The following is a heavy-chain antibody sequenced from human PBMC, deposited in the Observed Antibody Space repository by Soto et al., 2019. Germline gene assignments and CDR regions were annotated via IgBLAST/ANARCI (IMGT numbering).Heavy chain of an antibody. Sequence: GGSLRLSCAASGFTFISYAMSWVRQAPGKGLEWVSAISGGGGSTYYADSVKGRFTISRDNSKNTLYLQMNSLRAEDTAVYYCAKTHDILTGYAFDAFDIWGQGTMVTVSS. CDR1: GFTFISYA. D-gene: IGHD3-9*01. J-gene: IGHJ3*02. V-gene: IGHV3-23*01. CDR2: ISGGGGST. CDR3: AKTHDILTGYAFDAFDI.